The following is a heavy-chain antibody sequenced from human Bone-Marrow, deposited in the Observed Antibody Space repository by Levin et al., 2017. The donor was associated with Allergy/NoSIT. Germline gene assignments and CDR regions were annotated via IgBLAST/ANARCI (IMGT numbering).Heavy chain of an antibody. CDR1: GLTLDNYE. CDR2: INNVGKSQ. Sequence: PGGSLRLSCAGSGLTLDNYEMSWVRQSPGKGLEWVSYINNVGKSQSYADSVKGRFFISRDNARNLVFLQMTSLSAEDTGVYYCAKDRRYCTNINYYPFDSYFFGFDVWGQGTTVTVSS. V-gene: IGHV3-48*03. D-gene: IGHD2-8*01. J-gene: IGHJ6*02. CDR3: AKDRRYCTNINYYPFDSYFFGFDV.